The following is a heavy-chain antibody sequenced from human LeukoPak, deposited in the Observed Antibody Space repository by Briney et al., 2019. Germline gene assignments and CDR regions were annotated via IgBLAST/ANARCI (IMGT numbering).Heavy chain of an antibody. Sequence: PGGSLRLSCAASGFTFSSYAMTWVRRAPGKGLEWVSAISGSGGSTYYADSVKGRFTISRDNSKNTLYLQMNSLRAEDTAVYYCAKDYLDYYDSSGFDPWGQGTLATVSS. CDR3: AKDYLDYYDSSGFDP. CDR2: ISGSGGST. D-gene: IGHD3-22*01. V-gene: IGHV3-23*01. J-gene: IGHJ5*02. CDR1: GFTFSSYA.